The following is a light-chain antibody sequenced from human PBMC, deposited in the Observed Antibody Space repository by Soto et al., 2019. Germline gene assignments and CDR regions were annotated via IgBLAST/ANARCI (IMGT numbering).Light chain of an antibody. Sequence: EIVMTQSPATLSVSPGERATLSCRASQSVSSNLAWYQQNPGQAPRLLIYGASTRATGFPARFSGSGSGTDFTLTISSLQPEDVATYDCQKHNSAPLTFGGGTKVDIK. J-gene: IGKJ4*01. CDR2: GAS. V-gene: IGKV3-15*01. CDR3: QKHNSAPLT. CDR1: QSVSSN.